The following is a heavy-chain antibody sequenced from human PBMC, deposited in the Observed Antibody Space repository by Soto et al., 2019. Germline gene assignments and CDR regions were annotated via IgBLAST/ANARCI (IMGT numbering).Heavy chain of an antibody. V-gene: IGHV3-30*18. CDR1: GFTFSSDG. D-gene: IGHD3-9*01. CDR2: ISYDGSDK. Sequence: QVQLVESGGGVVQPGRSLRLSCAASGFTFSSDGMHWVRQAPGKGLEWVAVISYDGSDKYYADSAKGRFTISRDNAKNTVLLQMNSLRPEDTALYYCAKPKGADIPFASWGQGTLVTVSS. CDR3: AKPKGADIPFAS. J-gene: IGHJ4*02.